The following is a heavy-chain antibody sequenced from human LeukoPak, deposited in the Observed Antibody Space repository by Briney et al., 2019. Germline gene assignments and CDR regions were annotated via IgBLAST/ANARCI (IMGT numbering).Heavy chain of an antibody. Sequence: GGSLRLSCAASGFTFSSYAMSWVHQAPGKGLEWVSAISGSGGSTYYADSVKGRFTISRDNSKNTLYLQMNSLRAEDTAVYYCANPSIAARTGSNWFDPWGQGTLVTVSS. V-gene: IGHV3-23*01. CDR1: GFTFSSYA. CDR2: ISGSGGST. J-gene: IGHJ5*02. D-gene: IGHD6-6*01. CDR3: ANPSIAARTGSNWFDP.